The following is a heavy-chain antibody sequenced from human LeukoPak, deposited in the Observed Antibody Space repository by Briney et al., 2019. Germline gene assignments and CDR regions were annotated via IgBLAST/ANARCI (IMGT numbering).Heavy chain of an antibody. CDR1: GGSLSGYY. D-gene: IGHD2-15*01. V-gene: IGHV4-34*01. CDR2: INHSGST. J-gene: IGHJ4*02. CDR3: ARGPNCSGGSCYSDY. Sequence: SETLSLTCAVYGGSLSGYYWSWIRQPPGKGLEWIGEINHSGSTNYNPSLKSRVTISVDTSKNQFSLKLSSVTAADTAVYYCARGPNCSGGSCYSDYWGQGTLVTAS.